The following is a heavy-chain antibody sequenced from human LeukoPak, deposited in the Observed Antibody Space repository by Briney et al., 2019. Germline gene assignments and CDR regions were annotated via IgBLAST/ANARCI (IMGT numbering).Heavy chain of an antibody. CDR3: ARDWAYSFDY. CDR2: ISSSGSTI. J-gene: IGHJ4*02. Sequence: GGSLRLSCAASGFTFSDYYMSWIRQAPGKGLEWVSYISSSGSTIYLADSVKGGFTISRDNAKNSLYLQMNSLRDEDTAVYYCARDWAYSFDYWGQGTLVTVSS. CDR1: GFTFSDYY. D-gene: IGHD5-18*01. V-gene: IGHV3-11*04.